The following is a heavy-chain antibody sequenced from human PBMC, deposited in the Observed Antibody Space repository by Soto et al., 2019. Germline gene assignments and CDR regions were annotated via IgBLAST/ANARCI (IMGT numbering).Heavy chain of an antibody. D-gene: IGHD3-10*01. Sequence: QVQLQESGPGLVKPSQTLSLTCRVSGGSISSGGYYWSWIRHLPGKGLEWIGYIYYSGTTYYNPSLESRLTISVDTSKNQFSLKLASMTAADTAVYYCARTRSGSDSYCYFDFWGRGTLVTVSS. CDR1: GGSISSGGYY. V-gene: IGHV4-31*03. CDR3: ARTRSGSDSYCYFDF. J-gene: IGHJ2*01. CDR2: IYYSGTT.